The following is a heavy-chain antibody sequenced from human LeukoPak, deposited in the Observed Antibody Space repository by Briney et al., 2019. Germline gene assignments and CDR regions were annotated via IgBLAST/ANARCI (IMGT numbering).Heavy chain of an antibody. D-gene: IGHD6-6*01. J-gene: IGHJ3*02. Sequence: PSETLSLTCTVSGGSINSYYWGWIRQPPGKGLEWTGYIYYSETINYNPSLTSRVIISLDTSKNQVSLKLTSVTAADTAVYYCVRVGGASSILSAFDIWGQGAMVTVSS. CDR2: IYYSETI. CDR1: GGSINSYY. V-gene: IGHV4-59*01. CDR3: VRVGGASSILSAFDI.